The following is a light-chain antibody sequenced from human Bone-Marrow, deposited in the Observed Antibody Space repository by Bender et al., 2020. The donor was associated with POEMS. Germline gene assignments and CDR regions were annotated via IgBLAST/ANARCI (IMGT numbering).Light chain of an antibody. CDR1: SSNIGSHF. Sequence: QSVLTQPPSVSAAPGQKVTISCSGTSSNIGSHFVSWYQQVPGAAPKLLIYEVTRRPSGVPDRFSGSKSGNTASLTVSGLQAEDEADYYCSSYTTTSTRYVFGAGTKVTVL. CDR2: EVT. V-gene: IGLV2-18*02. J-gene: IGLJ1*01. CDR3: SSYTTTSTRYV.